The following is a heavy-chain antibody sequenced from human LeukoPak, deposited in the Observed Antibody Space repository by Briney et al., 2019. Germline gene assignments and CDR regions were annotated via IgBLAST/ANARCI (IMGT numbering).Heavy chain of an antibody. V-gene: IGHV4-59*01. D-gene: IGHD5-24*01. CDR3: ARDLGWLQLPGYFDY. CDR1: GVSISSYY. CDR2: IYYSGST. J-gene: IGHJ4*02. Sequence: PSETLSLTCTVSGVSISSYYWSWIRQPAGKGLEWIGYIYYSGSTNYNPSLKSRVTISVDTSKNQFSLKLSSVTAADTAVYYCARDLGWLQLPGYFDYWGQGTLVTVSS.